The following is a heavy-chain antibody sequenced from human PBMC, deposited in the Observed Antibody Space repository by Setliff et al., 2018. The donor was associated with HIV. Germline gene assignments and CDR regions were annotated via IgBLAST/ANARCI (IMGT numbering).Heavy chain of an antibody. D-gene: IGHD3-22*01. Sequence: PSETLSLTCTVSGGSMSTYYWSWIRQPPGKGLEWIGYIYTSGSTKYNPSLRSRVTISVDTSKNHFSLRLSSVTAADTAVFYCARWTLYYYATGGYSYFDYWGQGTLVTVSS. V-gene: IGHV4-4*08. CDR2: IYTSGST. CDR1: GGSMSTYY. J-gene: IGHJ4*02. CDR3: ARWTLYYYATGGYSYFDY.